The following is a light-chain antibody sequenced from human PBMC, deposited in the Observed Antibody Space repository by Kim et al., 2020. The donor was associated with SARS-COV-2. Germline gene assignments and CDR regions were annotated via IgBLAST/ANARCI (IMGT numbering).Light chain of an antibody. CDR2: GAS. CDR3: QLDGGSSRT. J-gene: IGKJ1*01. V-gene: IGKV3-20*01. CDR1: QSLNGNF. Sequence: SPGERASLSCSASQSLNGNFLVWYHQKPAQAPRLLLFGASTRATGIPPRFSGSGSGTAFTPPLSRLEPEDFAVYYCQLDGGSSRTFGQGTQVDIK.